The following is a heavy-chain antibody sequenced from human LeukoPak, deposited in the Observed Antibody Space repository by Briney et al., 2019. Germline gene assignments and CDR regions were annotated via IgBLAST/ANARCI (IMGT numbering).Heavy chain of an antibody. J-gene: IGHJ4*02. CDR3: ARSYYYDSSGYPYFDY. Sequence: GGSLRLSCAASGFTFSDYSMNWVRQAPGKGLEWISYISGSGTIYYADSVKGRFTISRDNAQRLVYLQMNSLRAEDTAVYYCARSYYYDSSGYPYFDYWGQGTLVTVSS. D-gene: IGHD3-22*01. CDR1: GFTFSDYS. CDR2: ISGSGTI. V-gene: IGHV3-48*01.